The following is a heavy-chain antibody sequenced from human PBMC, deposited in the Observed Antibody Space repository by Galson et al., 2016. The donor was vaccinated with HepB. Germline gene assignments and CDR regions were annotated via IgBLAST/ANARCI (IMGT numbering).Heavy chain of an antibody. CDR1: GFRFSDYW. CDR3: AKVAMEWVIEN. CDR2: IKPDGSEK. D-gene: IGHD3-3*01. V-gene: IGHV3-7*01. J-gene: IGHJ4*02. Sequence: SLRLSCAASGFRFSDYWMTWVRQAPGKGLEWVANIKPDGSEKFYLDSVRGRFTISRDNAKDSLYLQVNSLRAEGMAVYYCAKVAMEWVIENWGQGTRVTVSS.